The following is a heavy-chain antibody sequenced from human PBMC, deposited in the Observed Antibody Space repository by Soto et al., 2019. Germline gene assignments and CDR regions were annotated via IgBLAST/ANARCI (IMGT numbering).Heavy chain of an antibody. D-gene: IGHD3-3*01. J-gene: IGHJ4*02. CDR3: AKGAVTSIFGYFDF. CDR2: ISWNSGNI. CDR1: GFIFEDYA. Sequence: EVHLVESGGGLVQPGRSLRISCAASGFIFEDYAMHWVRQVPGKGLEWVSSISWNSGNIVYADSVKGRFTVSRDSANNSLYLQMNSLRTEDTALYYCAKGAVTSIFGYFDFCGQGTLVTVSS. V-gene: IGHV3-9*01.